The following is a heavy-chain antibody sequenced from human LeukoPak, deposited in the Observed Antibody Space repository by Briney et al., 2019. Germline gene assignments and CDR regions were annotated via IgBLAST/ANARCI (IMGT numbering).Heavy chain of an antibody. CDR1: GFTFDDYA. CDR3: AKDVAHTAMGFDY. V-gene: IGHV3-9*01. D-gene: IGHD5-18*01. Sequence: PGRSLRLSCAASGFTFDDYAMHWVRQAPGKGLEWVSGISWNSGSIGYADSAKGRFTISRDNAKNSLYLQMNSLRAEDTALYYCAKDVAHTAMGFDYWGQGTLVTVSS. CDR2: ISWNSGSI. J-gene: IGHJ4*02.